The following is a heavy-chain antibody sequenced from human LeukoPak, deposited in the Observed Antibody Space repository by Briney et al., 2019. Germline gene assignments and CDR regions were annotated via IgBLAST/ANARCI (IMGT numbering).Heavy chain of an antibody. D-gene: IGHD5-18*01. CDR1: GFRFGDFA. J-gene: IGHJ4*02. CDR2: ISWNSGSL. CDR3: ARELGWNVDTAIGDY. Sequence: GGSLRLSCAAAGFRFGDFAVHWVRQIPGKGLEWVSGISWNSGSLGYADSVKGRFTISRDNAKNSLYLQMNSLRAEDTAVYYCARELGWNVDTAIGDYWGQGTLVTVSS. V-gene: IGHV3-9*01.